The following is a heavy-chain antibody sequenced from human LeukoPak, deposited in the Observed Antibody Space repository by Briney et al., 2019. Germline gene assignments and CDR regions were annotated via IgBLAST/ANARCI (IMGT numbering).Heavy chain of an antibody. CDR2: IKSDGKT. V-gene: IGHV3-74*01. CDR1: GFSFSRYW. CDR3: ARAPSEVGGYYPEYFRH. J-gene: IGHJ1*01. Sequence: GGSLRLSCEASGFSFSRYWMHWVRHAPGEGLVWVSRIKSDGKTNYADSVKGRFTISRDNAKNTVSLQMDSLRAEDTGVYYCARAPSEVGGYYPEYFRHWAQGTLVTVSS. D-gene: IGHD3-22*01.